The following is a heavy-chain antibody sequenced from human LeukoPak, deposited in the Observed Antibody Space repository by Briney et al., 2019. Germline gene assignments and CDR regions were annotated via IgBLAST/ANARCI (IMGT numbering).Heavy chain of an antibody. Sequence: PSETLSLTCTVSGGSISSSSYYWGWIRQPPGKGLEWIGSIYYSGSTYYNPSLKSRVTISVDTSKNQFSLKLSSVTAADTAVYYCARGFVGSSGYWGQGTLVTVSS. J-gene: IGHJ4*02. V-gene: IGHV4-39*07. CDR2: IYYSGST. D-gene: IGHD3-22*01. CDR3: ARGFVGSSGY. CDR1: GGSISSSSYY.